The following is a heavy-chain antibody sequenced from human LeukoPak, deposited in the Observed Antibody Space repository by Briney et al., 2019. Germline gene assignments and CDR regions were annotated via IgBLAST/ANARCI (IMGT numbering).Heavy chain of an antibody. CDR1: AFTFSSFG. CDR3: ARFQMTRNYYGSGRYDAFDI. J-gene: IGHJ3*02. V-gene: IGHV3-33*01. CDR2: IWYDGSDK. D-gene: IGHD3-10*01. Sequence: GGSLRLSCAASAFTFSSFGMHWVRQAPGKGLEWVAFIWYDGSDKYYSDSVKGRFTISRDNSKNTLYLQMNSLRVEDTAVYYCARFQMTRNYYGSGRYDAFDIWGQGTMVTVSS.